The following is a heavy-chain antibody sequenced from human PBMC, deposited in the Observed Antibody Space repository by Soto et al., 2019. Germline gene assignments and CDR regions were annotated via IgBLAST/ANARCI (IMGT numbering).Heavy chain of an antibody. V-gene: IGHV3-74*02. J-gene: IGHJ4*02. D-gene: IGHD1-26*01. CDR3: TRVISGSSGLFDY. CDR1: GFTLSSYW. Sequence: EVQLVESGGGLVKPGGSLRLSCVGSGFTLSSYWMHWVRQAPGKGLVWVSRISPDGSTINYADFVKGRFTISRDNAKNTLYLQMDSLRAEDTALYYCTRVISGSSGLFDYWGQGALVTVSS. CDR2: ISPDGSTI.